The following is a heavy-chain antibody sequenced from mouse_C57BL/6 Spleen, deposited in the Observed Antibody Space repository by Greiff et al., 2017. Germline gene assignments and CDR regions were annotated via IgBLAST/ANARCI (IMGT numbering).Heavy chain of an antibody. D-gene: IGHD4-1*01. CDR2: IDPSDSYT. J-gene: IGHJ1*03. Sequence: QVQLQQPGAELVMPGASVKLSCKASGYTFTSYWMHWVKQRPGQGLEWIGEIDPSDSYTNYNQQFKGKSTLTVDKSSSTAYMQLSSLTSEDSAVYYCATSSGTGTGWYFDVWRTGPTVTVSS. CDR1: GYTFTSYW. V-gene: IGHV1-69*01. CDR3: ATSSGTGTGWYFDV.